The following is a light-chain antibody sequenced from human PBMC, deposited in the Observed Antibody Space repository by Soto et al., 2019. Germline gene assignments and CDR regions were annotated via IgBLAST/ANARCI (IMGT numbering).Light chain of an antibody. CDR2: GAS. CDR1: ENVSSH. J-gene: IGKJ4*01. Sequence: TVMTQSPATLSVSPGERATLSCRASENVSSHLAWYQQRPGQAPRLLIYGASTRATGIPARFSGSRSGTDFTLTISSLQSEDFAVYYCQQYESWPPAFFRGGTKLEI. CDR3: QQYESWPPAF. V-gene: IGKV3-15*01.